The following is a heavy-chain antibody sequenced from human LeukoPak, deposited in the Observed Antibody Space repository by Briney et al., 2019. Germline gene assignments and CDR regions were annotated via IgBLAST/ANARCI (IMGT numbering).Heavy chain of an antibody. D-gene: IGHD2-15*01. V-gene: IGHV3-74*01. CDR2: ISSDGSST. CDR3: AREVACSGGSCYSRFFDY. J-gene: IGHJ4*02. Sequence: PGGSLILSCAASGFTFSSYWMHWVRQAPRKGLVWVSRISSDGSSTSYADSVKGRFTISRDNAKNTLYLQMNSLRAEDTAVYYCAREVACSGGSCYSRFFDYWGQGTLVTVSS. CDR1: GFTFSSYW.